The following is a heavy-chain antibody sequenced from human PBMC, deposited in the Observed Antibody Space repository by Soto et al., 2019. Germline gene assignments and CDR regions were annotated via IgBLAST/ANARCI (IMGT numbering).Heavy chain of an antibody. CDR3: ARETPSAAAAYYYYGLDV. V-gene: IGHV1-69*01. Sequence: QVQLVQSGAEVKKAGSSVKVSCKVSGGTFSSYSINWVRQAPGQGLEWVGGIIPVFGTASYAEKFQGRVTITADESTSTAYMELSRLRSDDTAVYYCARETPSAAAAYYYYGLDVWGQGTTVTVPS. CDR2: IIPVFGTA. D-gene: IGHD6-13*01. J-gene: IGHJ6*02. CDR1: GGTFSSYS.